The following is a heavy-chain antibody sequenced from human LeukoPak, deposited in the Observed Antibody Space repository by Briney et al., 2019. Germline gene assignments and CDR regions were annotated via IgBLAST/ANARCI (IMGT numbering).Heavy chain of an antibody. CDR3: ARGPLEEDFWSGSHFDY. D-gene: IGHD3-3*01. V-gene: IGHV4-31*03. CDR2: IYYSGST. Sequence: PSETLSLTCTVSGGSISSGGYYWSWIRQHPGKGLEWIGYIYYSGSTYYNPSLKSRVTISVDTSKNQFSLKLSSVTAADTAVYYCARGPLEEDFWSGSHFDYWGQGTLVTVSS. J-gene: IGHJ4*02. CDR1: GGSISSGGYY.